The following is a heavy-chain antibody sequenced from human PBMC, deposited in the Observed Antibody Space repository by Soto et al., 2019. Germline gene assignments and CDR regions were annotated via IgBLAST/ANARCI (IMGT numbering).Heavy chain of an antibody. Sequence: QVQLQESGPGLVKPSQTLSLTCTVSGGSISSGGYYWSWIRQHPGKGLEWIGYIYYSGSTYYNPSLKSRITISVDTSKNQFSLKLSSVTAADTAVYYCARELNWNYYYGMDVWGQGTTVTVSS. D-gene: IGHD1-20*01. CDR3: ARELNWNYYYGMDV. V-gene: IGHV4-31*03. CDR2: IYYSGST. J-gene: IGHJ6*02. CDR1: GGSISSGGYY.